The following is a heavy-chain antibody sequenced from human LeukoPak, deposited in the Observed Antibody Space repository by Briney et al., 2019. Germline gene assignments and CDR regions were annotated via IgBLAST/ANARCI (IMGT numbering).Heavy chain of an antibody. J-gene: IGHJ5*02. CDR1: GGSISSYY. CDR3: AREGLNMVRGVIPKEAWGWFDP. V-gene: IGHV4-34*01. CDR2: INHSGST. Sequence: PSETLSLTCTVSGGSISSYYWSWIRQPPGKGLEWIGEINHSGSTNYNPSLKSRVTISVDTSKNQFSLKLNSVTAADTAVYYCAREGLNMVRGVIPKEAWGWFDPWGQGTLVTVSS. D-gene: IGHD3-10*01.